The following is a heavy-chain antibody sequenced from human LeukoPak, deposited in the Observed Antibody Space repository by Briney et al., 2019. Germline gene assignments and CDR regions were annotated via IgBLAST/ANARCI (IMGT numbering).Heavy chain of an antibody. CDR3: AKGTDYYDSSGPGY. CDR1: GFTFSSYG. Sequence: GGSLRLSCAASGFTFSSYGMHWVRQAPGKGLEWVAFIWNDGSNKYYADPVKGRITISRDNSKTALYLQMNSLRAEDTAVYYCAKGTDYYDSSGPGYWGQGTLVTVSS. V-gene: IGHV3-30*02. J-gene: IGHJ4*02. D-gene: IGHD3-22*01. CDR2: IWNDGSNK.